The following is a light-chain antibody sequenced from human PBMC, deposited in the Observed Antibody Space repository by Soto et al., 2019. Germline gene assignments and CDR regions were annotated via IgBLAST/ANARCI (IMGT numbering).Light chain of an antibody. V-gene: IGLV1-40*01. CDR1: SSNIGAGYD. CDR2: GNS. Sequence: QSVLTQPPSVSGDPGQRVTISCTGSSSNIGAGYDVHWYQQLPGTAPKLLIYGNSNRPSGVPDRCSGSKSGTSASLAITGLQAEDEADYYCQSYDSSLSGYVFGTGTKVTVL. J-gene: IGLJ1*01. CDR3: QSYDSSLSGYV.